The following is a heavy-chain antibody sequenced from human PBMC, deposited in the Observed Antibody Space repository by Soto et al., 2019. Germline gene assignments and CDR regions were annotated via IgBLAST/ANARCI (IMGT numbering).Heavy chain of an antibody. J-gene: IGHJ3*02. CDR2: IDGGGYT. V-gene: IGHV3-53*02. Sequence: EVQLVETGGGLIQPGGSLRLSCAASGFIVSRNYMYWVRQAPGKGLEWVSVIDGGGYTYYADSVKGRFTISRDNAKNSLFLQMNSLRAEDTAVYYCAREGPADGLDIWGQGTMVTVSS. CDR1: GFIVSRNY. CDR3: AREGPADGLDI.